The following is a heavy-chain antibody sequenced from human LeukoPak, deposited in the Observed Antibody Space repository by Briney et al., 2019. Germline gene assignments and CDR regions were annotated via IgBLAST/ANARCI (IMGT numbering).Heavy chain of an antibody. CDR1: GFTFSSYW. V-gene: IGHV3-74*01. J-gene: IGHJ4*02. D-gene: IGHD3-22*01. CDR2: INSDGSST. CDR3: ARDPTYYYDSSGYLDY. Sequence: GGSLRLSCAASGFTFSSYWMHWVRQAPGKGQVWVSRINSDGSSTSYADSVKGRFTISRDNAKNTLYLQMNSLRAEDTAVYYCARDPTYYYDSSGYLDYWGQGTLVTVSS.